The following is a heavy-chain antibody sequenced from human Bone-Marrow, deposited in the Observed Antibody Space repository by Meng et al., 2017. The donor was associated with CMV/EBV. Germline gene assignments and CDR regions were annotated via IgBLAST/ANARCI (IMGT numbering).Heavy chain of an antibody. CDR2: VYYSTST. J-gene: IGHJ1*01. CDR3: AGERNYDILTGYYPPVD. CDR1: GGSISSYY. Sequence: SETLSLTCTVSGGSISSYYWGWIRQPPGKGLEWIGSVYYSTSTYYNPSLKSRVTISVDTSKNQFSLKLPSMTAADTAVYYCAGERNYDILTGYYPPVDWGQGTLVTVSS. V-gene: IGHV4-59*05. D-gene: IGHD3-9*01.